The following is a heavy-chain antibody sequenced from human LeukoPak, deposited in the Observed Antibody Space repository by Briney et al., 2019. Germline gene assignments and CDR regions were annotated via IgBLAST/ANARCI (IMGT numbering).Heavy chain of an antibody. Sequence: PGGSLRLSCAVSGITLSNYGMSWVRQAPGKGLEWVAGISGSGGGTKYADSVKGRFTISRDNSKNTLYLQMNSLRAEDTAVYYCAKAGVGATVYYCDYWGQGTLVTVSS. CDR3: AKAGVGATVYYCDY. J-gene: IGHJ4*02. V-gene: IGHV3-23*01. CDR2: ISGSGGGT. CDR1: GITLSNYG. D-gene: IGHD1-26*01.